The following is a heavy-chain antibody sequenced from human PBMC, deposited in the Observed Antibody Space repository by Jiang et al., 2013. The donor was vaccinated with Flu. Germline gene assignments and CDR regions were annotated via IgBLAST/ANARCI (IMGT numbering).Heavy chain of an antibody. D-gene: IGHD3-10*01. J-gene: IGHJ4*02. Sequence: EIDHSGSSTSIPSLKGRITMSVDTSKSQFSLKLSSVTAADTAVFYCARGRYESGSYYNNGFDYWGQGTLVTVSS. V-gene: IGHV4-4*06. CDR3: ARGRYESGSYYNNGFDY. CDR2: IDHSGSS.